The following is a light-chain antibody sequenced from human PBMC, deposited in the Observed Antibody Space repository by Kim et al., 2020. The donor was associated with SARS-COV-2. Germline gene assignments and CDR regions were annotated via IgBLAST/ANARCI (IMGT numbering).Light chain of an antibody. CDR2: GNS. CDR3: QSYDSSLSGVV. Sequence: QRVTNSCTGSSANIGADYDEHWYQQLPGPAPKLLIYGNSNRPSGVPDRFSGSKSGTSASLAITGLQADDEADYYCQSYDSSLSGVVFGGGTQLTVL. J-gene: IGLJ2*01. V-gene: IGLV1-40*01. CDR1: SANIGADYD.